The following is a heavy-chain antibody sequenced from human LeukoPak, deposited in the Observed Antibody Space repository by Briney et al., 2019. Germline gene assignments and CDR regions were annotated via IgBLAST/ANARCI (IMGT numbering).Heavy chain of an antibody. CDR2: ISGSGGGT. V-gene: IGHV3-23*01. D-gene: IGHD3-10*01. J-gene: IGHJ4*02. CDR1: GFTFSSYA. Sequence: GGSLRLSCAASGFTFSSYAMSWVRQAPGKGLEWVSAISGSGGGTYYADSVKGRFTISRDNSKNTLYLQMNSLRAEDTAVYYCAYMRGLYYGIDYWGQGTLVTVSS. CDR3: AYMRGLYYGIDY.